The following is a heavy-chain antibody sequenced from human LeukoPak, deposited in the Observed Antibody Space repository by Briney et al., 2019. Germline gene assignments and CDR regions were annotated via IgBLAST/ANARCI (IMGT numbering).Heavy chain of an antibody. CDR3: ARNLYYYDSSGYYYY. Sequence: GGSLRLSCAASGFTVSSNYTCWVRQAPGKGLEWVSAIYGGGSTNYADSVKGRFTISRDNSKNTLYLQMNSLRAEDTAVYYCARNLYYYDSSGYYYYWGQGTLVTVSS. J-gene: IGHJ4*02. CDR2: IYGGGST. D-gene: IGHD3-22*01. CDR1: GFTVSSNY. V-gene: IGHV3-66*01.